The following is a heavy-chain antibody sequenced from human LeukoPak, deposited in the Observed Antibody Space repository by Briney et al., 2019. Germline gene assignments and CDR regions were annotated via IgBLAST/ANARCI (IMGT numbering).Heavy chain of an antibody. V-gene: IGHV3-33*08. D-gene: IGHD1-26*01. CDR3: AREGVVGATPYFDY. CDR2: IWYDGSNK. Sequence: GGSLRLSCAASGFTFSASSMHWVRQAPGKGLEWVAVIWYDGSNKYYADSVKGRYTISRDNSKNTLYLQMNSLRAEDTAVYYCAREGVVGATPYFDYWGQGTLVTVSS. CDR1: GFTFSASS. J-gene: IGHJ4*02.